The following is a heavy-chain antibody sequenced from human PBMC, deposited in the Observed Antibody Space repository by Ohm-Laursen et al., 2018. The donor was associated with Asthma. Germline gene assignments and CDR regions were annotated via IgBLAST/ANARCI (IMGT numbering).Heavy chain of an antibody. CDR2: GGSYYDGGLK. Sequence: SLRLSCSASGFTFSDYYMSWVRQAPGKGLEWVAVGGSYYDGGLKYYADSVNGRFTVSRDDSKNTLYLQMNSLRPDDTAVYYCARDVMEWYLPAFDFWGQGTLVTVSS. CDR1: GFTFSDYY. D-gene: IGHD3-3*01. J-gene: IGHJ4*02. CDR3: ARDVMEWYLPAFDF. V-gene: IGHV3-30-3*01.